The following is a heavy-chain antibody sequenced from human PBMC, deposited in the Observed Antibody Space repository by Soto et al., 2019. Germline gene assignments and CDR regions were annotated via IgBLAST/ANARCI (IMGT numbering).Heavy chain of an antibody. CDR3: ARYIPGVRYYGMDV. J-gene: IGHJ6*02. Sequence: GGSLRLSCAASGFIFSNYAMSWFRQAPGKGLEWASSSGGKSGTTFYADSVKGRFTFSRDNSGNTLFLEMYSLRAEDTAVYYCARYIPGVRYYGMDVWGQGITVTVSS. CDR1: GFIFSNYA. V-gene: IGHV3-23*01. D-gene: IGHD5-18*01. CDR2: SGGKSGTT.